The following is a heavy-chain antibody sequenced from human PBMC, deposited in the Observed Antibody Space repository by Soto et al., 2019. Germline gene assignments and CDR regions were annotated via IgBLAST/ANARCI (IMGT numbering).Heavy chain of an antibody. J-gene: IGHJ5*02. Sequence: QITLKESGPTLVKPTQTLTLTCTFSGFSLSTSGVGVGWIRQPPGKALEWLALIYWDDDKRYSPSLKSRLTITKDTXXNXVXXTMTNMDPVDTATYYCAHRRRFCSGNGCYSIWFDPWGQGTLVTVSS. CDR1: GFSLSTSGVG. V-gene: IGHV2-5*02. D-gene: IGHD2-15*01. CDR3: AHRRRFCSGNGCYSIWFDP. CDR2: IYWDDDK.